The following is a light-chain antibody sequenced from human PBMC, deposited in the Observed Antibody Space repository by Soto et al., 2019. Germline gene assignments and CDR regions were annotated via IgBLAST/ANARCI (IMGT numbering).Light chain of an antibody. Sequence: QSVLTQPPSVSAAPGQKVTISCSGSSSNIGNNYVSWYQQLPGTVPKLLIYDNNKRPSGIPDRFSGSKSGTSATLGITGLQTGDEADYYCAACDTSLSVYVVFGGGTQLTVL. CDR3: AACDTSLSVYVV. CDR2: DNN. CDR1: SSNIGNNY. V-gene: IGLV1-51*01. J-gene: IGLJ2*01.